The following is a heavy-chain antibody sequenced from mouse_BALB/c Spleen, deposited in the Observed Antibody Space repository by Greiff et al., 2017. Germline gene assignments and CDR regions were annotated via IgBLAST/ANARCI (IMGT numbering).Heavy chain of an antibody. J-gene: IGHJ3*01. CDR1: GFTFSDYY. D-gene: IGHD1-1*01. Sequence: EVKVVESGGGLVKPGGSLKLSCAASGFTFSDYYMYWVRQTPEKRLEWVATISDGGSYTYYPDSVKGRFTISRDNAKNNLYLQMSSLKSEDTAMYYCARDHYGAWFAYWGQGTLVTVSA. CDR2: ISDGGSYT. V-gene: IGHV5-4*02. CDR3: ARDHYGAWFAY.